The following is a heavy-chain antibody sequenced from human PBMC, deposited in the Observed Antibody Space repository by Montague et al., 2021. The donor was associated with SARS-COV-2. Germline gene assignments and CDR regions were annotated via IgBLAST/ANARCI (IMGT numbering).Heavy chain of an antibody. CDR2: TYYRSKWYN. D-gene: IGHD3-10*01. J-gene: IGHJ6*02. Sequence: CAISGDSVSSNSAAWNWIRQSPSRGLEWLGRTYYRSKWYNDYALSVKSRITINPDTSKIQFSLQLNSVTAEDTAVYYCARELRWIIMVFDYYGMDFWGQGTLVTVSS. CDR3: ARELRWIIMVFDYYGMDF. V-gene: IGHV6-1*01. CDR1: GDSVSSNSAA.